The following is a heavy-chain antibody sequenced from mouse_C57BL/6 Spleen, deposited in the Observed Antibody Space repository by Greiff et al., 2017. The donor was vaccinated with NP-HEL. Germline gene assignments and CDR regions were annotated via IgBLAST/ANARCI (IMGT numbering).Heavy chain of an antibody. Sequence: EVKLVESGGGLVQPGGSLSLSCAASGFTFTDYYMSWVRQPPGKALEWLGFIRNKANGYTTEYSASVKGRFTISRDNSQSILYLQMNALRAEDSATDYCARSPLDSSTLYFDDWGQGTTLTVSS. J-gene: IGHJ2*01. D-gene: IGHD3-2*02. CDR1: GFTFTDYY. CDR3: ARSPLDSSTLYFDD. CDR2: IRNKANGYTT. V-gene: IGHV7-3*01.